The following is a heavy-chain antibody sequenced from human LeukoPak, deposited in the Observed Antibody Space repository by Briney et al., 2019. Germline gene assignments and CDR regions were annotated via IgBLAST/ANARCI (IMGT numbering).Heavy chain of an antibody. CDR2: INPNSGGT. D-gene: IGHD6-13*01. V-gene: IGHV1-2*02. Sequence: ASVKASCKASGYTFTGYYMHWVRQAPGQGLEWMGWINPNSGGTNYAQKFQGRVTMTRDTSISTAYMELSRLRSDDTAVYYCARVPLYSSSPWYFDYWGQGTLVTVSS. CDR3: ARVPLYSSSPWYFDY. J-gene: IGHJ4*02. CDR1: GYTFTGYY.